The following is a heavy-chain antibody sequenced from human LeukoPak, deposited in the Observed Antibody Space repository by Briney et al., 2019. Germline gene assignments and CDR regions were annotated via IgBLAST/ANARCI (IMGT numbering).Heavy chain of an antibody. CDR2: ISPNSGST. V-gene: IGHV1-2*02. Sequence: ASVKVSCKASGYTFTAYYIHWVRQAPGQGLEWMGWISPNSGSTNYAQNFQGRVTMARDTSITTAYMELGSLRSDDTALYYCARTLASAGSAYWGQGTLVTVSS. D-gene: IGHD6-13*01. CDR1: GYTFTAYY. J-gene: IGHJ4*02. CDR3: ARTLASAGSAY.